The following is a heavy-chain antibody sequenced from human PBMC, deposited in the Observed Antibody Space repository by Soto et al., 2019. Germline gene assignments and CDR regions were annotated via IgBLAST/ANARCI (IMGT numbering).Heavy chain of an antibody. CDR2: ISYDGSNK. J-gene: IGHJ6*02. CDR1: GFTFSSYG. Sequence: SGGSLRLSCAASGFTFSSYGMHWVRQAPGKGLEWVAVISYDGSNKYYADSVKGRFTISRDNSKNTLYLQMNSLRAEDTAVYYCAKEGHRNSPIAALFIYYYYGMDVWGQGTTVTVSS. V-gene: IGHV3-30*18. D-gene: IGHD6-6*01. CDR3: AKEGHRNSPIAALFIYYYYGMDV.